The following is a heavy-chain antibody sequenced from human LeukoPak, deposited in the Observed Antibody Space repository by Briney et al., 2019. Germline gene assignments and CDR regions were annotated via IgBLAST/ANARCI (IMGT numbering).Heavy chain of an antibody. D-gene: IGHD6-13*01. CDR3: AREKYGSSWYADY. CDR1: GFTFSSYW. J-gene: IGHJ4*02. V-gene: IGHV3-7*01. CDR2: IKQDGSEK. Sequence: GGSLRLSCAASGFTFSSYWMSWVRQAPGKGLEWVANIKQDGSEKYYVDSVKGRFTISRDNAKNSLYLQMNSLRAEDTAVYYCAREKYGSSWYADYWGQGTLVTVSS.